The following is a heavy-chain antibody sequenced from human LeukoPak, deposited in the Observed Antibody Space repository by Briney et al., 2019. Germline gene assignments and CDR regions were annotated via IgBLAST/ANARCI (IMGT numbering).Heavy chain of an antibody. CDR2: IKSKTDGGTT. D-gene: IGHD3-22*01. Sequence: PGGSLRLSCAASGFTFSNAWMSWVRQAPGKGLEWVGRIKSKTDGGTTDYAAPVKGRFNISRDDSKNTLYLQMNSLKTEDTAVYYCTTDLAQYYYDSSGYYYSYWGQGTLVTVSS. V-gene: IGHV3-15*01. CDR3: TTDLAQYYYDSSGYYYSY. J-gene: IGHJ4*02. CDR1: GFTFSNAW.